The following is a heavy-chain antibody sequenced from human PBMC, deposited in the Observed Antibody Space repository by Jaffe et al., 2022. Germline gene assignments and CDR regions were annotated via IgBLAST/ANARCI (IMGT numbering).Heavy chain of an antibody. Sequence: QVQLVQSGAEVKKPGSSVKVSCKASGGTFSSYAISWVRQAPGQGLEWMGGIIPIFGTANYAQKFQGRVTITADESTSTAYMELSSLRSEDTAVYYCARAFGHGSGSYLNYYYYMDVWGKGTTVTVSS. CDR3: ARAFGHGSGSYLNYYYYMDV. J-gene: IGHJ6*03. V-gene: IGHV1-69*01. CDR2: IIPIFGTA. CDR1: GGTFSSYA. D-gene: IGHD3-10*01.